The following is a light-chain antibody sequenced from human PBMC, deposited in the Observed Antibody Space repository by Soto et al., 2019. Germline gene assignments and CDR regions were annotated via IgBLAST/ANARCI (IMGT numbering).Light chain of an antibody. CDR2: GAS. Sequence: ILMTRCPATLSLSPGERATLSCRPSQSVSSILAWYEEKPGQDHRVLIYGASTRVIGSPARFNGSGFGTEFTITIKMLQSGGFAVYFCQQYNNWPRTFGQGTKVDIK. J-gene: IGKJ1*01. CDR3: QQYNNWPRT. V-gene: IGKV3-15*01. CDR1: QSVSSI.